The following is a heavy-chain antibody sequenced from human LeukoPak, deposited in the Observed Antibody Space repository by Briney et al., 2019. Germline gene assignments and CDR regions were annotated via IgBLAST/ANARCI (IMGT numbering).Heavy chain of an antibody. V-gene: IGHV1-2*02. Sequence: GASVKVSCKASGYMFTDYYLHWVRQAPGQGLEWMGWINPHSGGADLAPKFQGRVTMIRDTSINTTYMELTSLISDDTAVYYCARETYFDTTGHYGWFDPWGQGTLVTVSS. CDR3: ARETYFDTTGHYGWFDP. CDR1: GYMFTDYY. J-gene: IGHJ5*02. D-gene: IGHD3-22*01. CDR2: INPHSGGA.